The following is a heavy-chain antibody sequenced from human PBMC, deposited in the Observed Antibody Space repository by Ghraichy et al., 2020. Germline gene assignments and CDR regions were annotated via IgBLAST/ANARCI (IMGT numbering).Heavy chain of an antibody. CDR1: GFTFDDYA. D-gene: IGHD1-26*01. CDR2: ISGDGGST. CDR3: AKDPPVRNSGSLKEGDY. J-gene: IGHJ4*02. Sequence: GESLNISCAASGFTFDDYAMHWVRQAPGKGLEWVSLISGDGGSTYYADSVKGRFTISRDNSKNSLYLQMNSLRTEDTALYYCAKDPPVRNSGSLKEGDYWGQGTLVTVSS. V-gene: IGHV3-43*02.